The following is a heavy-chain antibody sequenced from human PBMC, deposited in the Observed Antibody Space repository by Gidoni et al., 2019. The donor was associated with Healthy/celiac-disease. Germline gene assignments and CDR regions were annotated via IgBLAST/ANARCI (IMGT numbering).Heavy chain of an antibody. CDR2: IFSNDEK. Sequence: QVTLKESGPVLVKPTEPLTLPCTVSGFPLSNARMGVSWIRPPPGKALEWLAHIFSNDEKSYSTSLKCRLTISKDTSKSQVVLTMTNMDPVDTATYYCARIIHKSSGYYYYFDYWGQGTLVTVSS. D-gene: IGHD3-22*01. CDR1: GFPLSNARMG. CDR3: ARIIHKSSGYYYYFDY. J-gene: IGHJ4*02. V-gene: IGHV2-26*01.